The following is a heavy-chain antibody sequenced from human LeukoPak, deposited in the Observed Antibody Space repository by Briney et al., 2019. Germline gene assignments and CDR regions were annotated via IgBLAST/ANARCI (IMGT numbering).Heavy chain of an antibody. Sequence: SETLSLTCAVYGGSFSGYYWSWIRQPPGKGLEWIGEINHSGSTNYNPSLKSRVTISLDTSKNQFSLKLSSVTAADTAVYYCARPTETYRFHAFDIWGQGTMVTVSS. V-gene: IGHV4-34*01. CDR1: GGSFSGYY. J-gene: IGHJ3*02. CDR2: INHSGST. CDR3: ARPTETYRFHAFDI. D-gene: IGHD1-1*01.